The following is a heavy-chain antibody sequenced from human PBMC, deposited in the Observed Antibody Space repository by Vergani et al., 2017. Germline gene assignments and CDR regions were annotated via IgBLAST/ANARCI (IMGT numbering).Heavy chain of an antibody. V-gene: IGHV3-30*02. CDR2: IQFDGSNQ. J-gene: IGHJ4*02. CDR3: AKHFRGWGIDY. D-gene: IGHD3-16*01. CDR1: GFTSSNYD. Sequence: QVQLVESGGGVVQRGGSLRLSCATSGFTSSNYDMQWIRQGPGKGLEFVAFIQFDGSNQYYADSVKGRFTLSRDISKNTLYLQMNSLRTDDTATYYCAKHFRGWGIDYWGQGTQVIVSS.